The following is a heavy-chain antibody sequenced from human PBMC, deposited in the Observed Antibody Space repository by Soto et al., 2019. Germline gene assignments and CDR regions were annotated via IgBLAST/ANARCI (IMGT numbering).Heavy chain of an antibody. J-gene: IGHJ5*02. Sequence: PSETLSLTCSVSGDSISSSSQYWGWIRQPPGKGLEWIGSIHYSGTSYYNPSLKSRVTIFVDTSKNQLSLKLSSVTAADTAVYYCARHWIAGSSIPWGQGTLGTVS. D-gene: IGHD2-21*01. CDR1: GDSISSSSQY. V-gene: IGHV4-39*01. CDR2: IHYSGTS. CDR3: ARHWIAGSSIP.